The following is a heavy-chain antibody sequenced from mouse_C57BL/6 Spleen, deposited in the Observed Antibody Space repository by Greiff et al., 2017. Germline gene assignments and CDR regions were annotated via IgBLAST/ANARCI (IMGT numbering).Heavy chain of an antibody. CDR1: GYAFTNYL. CDR2: FNPGSGGT. CDR3: ARDGITTVVAHFDY. V-gene: IGHV1-54*01. J-gene: IGHJ2*01. D-gene: IGHD1-1*01. Sequence: VQLQQSGAELVRPGTSVKVSCKASGYAFTNYLIEWVKQRPGQGLEWIGVFNPGSGGTNYNEKFKGKATLTADKSTSTAYMQLSSLTTENASVYFCARDGITTVVAHFDYWGQGTTLTVSA.